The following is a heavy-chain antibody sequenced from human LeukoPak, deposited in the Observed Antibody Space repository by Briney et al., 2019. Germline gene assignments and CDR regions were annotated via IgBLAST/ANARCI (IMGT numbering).Heavy chain of an antibody. CDR1: GFTFSNYA. J-gene: IGHJ4*02. CDR2: INHSGST. D-gene: IGHD6-13*01. CDR3: ARGRRSGYSSSWSPFDY. Sequence: GSLRLSCAGTGFTFSNYAMTWVRQPPGKGLEWIGEINHSGSTNYNPSLKSRVTISVDTSKNQFSLKLSSVTAADTAVYYCARGRRSGYSSSWSPFDYWGQGTLVTVSS. V-gene: IGHV4-34*01.